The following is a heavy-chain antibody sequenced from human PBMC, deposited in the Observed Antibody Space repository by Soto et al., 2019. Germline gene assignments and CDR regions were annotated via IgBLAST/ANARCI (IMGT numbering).Heavy chain of an antibody. Sequence: PWWYLGLGCVASGVSFVSRAISWFRQAPGEGLEWVSIITDTGGDTKYADSVRGRFTISRDNSKNTLYLQMSSLRVEDSAVYYCARGSTDAYPGSRIFDFWGRGTLVTVSS. V-gene: IGHV3-23*01. D-gene: IGHD3-10*01. CDR3: ARGSTDAYPGSRIFDF. CDR2: ITDTGGDT. CDR1: GVSFVSRA. J-gene: IGHJ4*02.